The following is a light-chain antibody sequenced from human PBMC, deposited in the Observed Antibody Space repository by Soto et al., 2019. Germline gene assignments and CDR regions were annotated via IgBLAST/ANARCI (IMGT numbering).Light chain of an antibody. CDR2: GAS. CDR1: QSVSSSY. Sequence: EIVLTQSPGTLSLSPGERATLSCRASQSVSSSYLAWYQQKPCQAPRLLIYGASTRATGIPARFSGSGSGTEFTLTISSLQSEDFAVYYGQQYNNWPPITFGQGTRLEIK. CDR3: QQYNNWPPIT. V-gene: IGKV3-15*01. J-gene: IGKJ5*01.